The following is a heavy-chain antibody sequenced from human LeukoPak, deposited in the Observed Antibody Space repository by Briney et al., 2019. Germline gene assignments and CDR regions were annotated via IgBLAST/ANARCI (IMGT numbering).Heavy chain of an antibody. D-gene: IGHD4-17*01. V-gene: IGHV4-34*01. CDR2: INHSGST. Sequence: SETLSLTCAVYGGSFSGYYWSWIRQPPGKGLEWIGEINHSGSTNYNPSLKSRVTISVDTSKNQFSLKLSSVTAADTAVYYCARVRTTVTTGATDRDAFDIWGQGTMVTVSS. CDR1: GGSFSGYY. J-gene: IGHJ3*02. CDR3: ARVRTTVTTGATDRDAFDI.